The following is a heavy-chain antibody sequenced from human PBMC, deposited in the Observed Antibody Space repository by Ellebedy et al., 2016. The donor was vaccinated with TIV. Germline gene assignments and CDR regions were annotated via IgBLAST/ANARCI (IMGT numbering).Heavy chain of an antibody. Sequence: ETLSLTCTVSGYSISSGYYWGWIRQPPGKGLEWVSSISGSGGSTFNADSVRGRFTISRDDSKNTLYLQMNSLRADDTAVYYCARGWGRDTAVDYWGQGTLVTVSS. D-gene: IGHD3-16*01. J-gene: IGHJ4*02. V-gene: IGHV3-23*01. CDR1: GYSISSGYY. CDR3: ARGWGRDTAVDY. CDR2: ISGSGGST.